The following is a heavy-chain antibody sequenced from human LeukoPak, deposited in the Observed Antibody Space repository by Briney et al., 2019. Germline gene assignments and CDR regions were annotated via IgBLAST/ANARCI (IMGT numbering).Heavy chain of an antibody. CDR2: ISSGGST. D-gene: IGHD1-1*01. Sequence: ARSLRLSCSASGFTFSSYAMLWVRQAPGKGLECVSAISSGGSTHYADSVKGRFTISRDDSENTLYLQMSSLRAEDTAVYYCAMNWNCDYWGQGTLVTVSS. J-gene: IGHJ4*02. V-gene: IGHV3-64D*09. CDR1: GFTFSSYA. CDR3: AMNWNCDY.